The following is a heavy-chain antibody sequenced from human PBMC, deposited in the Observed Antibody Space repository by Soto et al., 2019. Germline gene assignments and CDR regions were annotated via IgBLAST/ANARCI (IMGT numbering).Heavy chain of an antibody. D-gene: IGHD7-27*01. J-gene: IGHJ4*02. Sequence: GESLKISCKGSGYSFTSYWIGWVRQMPGKGLEWMGIIYPGDSDTRYSPSFQGQVTISADKSISTAYLQWSSLKASDTAMYYCARPAFSRDAQLTGYPGDYWGQGTLVTVSS. V-gene: IGHV5-51*01. CDR2: IYPGDSDT. CDR1: GYSFTSYW. CDR3: ARPAFSRDAQLTGYPGDY.